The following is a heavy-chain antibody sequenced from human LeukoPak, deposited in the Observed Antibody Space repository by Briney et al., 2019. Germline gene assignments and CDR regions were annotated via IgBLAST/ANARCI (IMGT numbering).Heavy chain of an antibody. CDR2: ISSSGSTI. CDR1: GFTFSGYE. D-gene: IGHD5-24*01. J-gene: IGHJ4*02. CDR3: ARVEMATSTPYFDY. V-gene: IGHV3-48*03. Sequence: GGSLRLSCAASGFTFSGYEMNWVRQAPGKGLEWVSYISSSGSTIYYADSVKGRFTISRDNAKNSLYLQMNSLRAEDTAVYYCARVEMATSTPYFDYWGQGTLVTVSS.